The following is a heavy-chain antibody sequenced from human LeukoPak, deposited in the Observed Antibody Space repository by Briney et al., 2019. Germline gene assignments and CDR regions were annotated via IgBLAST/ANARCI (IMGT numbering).Heavy chain of an antibody. V-gene: IGHV4-59*08. CDR2: IYYSGST. CDR1: GGSISSYY. J-gene: IGHJ4*02. CDR3: ARLLAYCGGDCYPYYFDY. D-gene: IGHD2-21*02. Sequence: SETLSLTCTVSGGSISSYYWSWIRQPPGKGLEWIGYIYYSGSTNYNPSLKSRVTISADTSKNQFSLKLSSVTAADTAVYYCARLLAYCGGDCYPYYFDYWGQGTLVTVSS.